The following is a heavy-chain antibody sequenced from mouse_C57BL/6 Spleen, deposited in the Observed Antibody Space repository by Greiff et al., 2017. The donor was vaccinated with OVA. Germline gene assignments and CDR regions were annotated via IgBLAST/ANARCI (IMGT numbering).Heavy chain of an antibody. Sequence: VQLQQSVAELVRPGASVKLSCTASGFNIKNTYMHWVKQRPEQGLEWIGRIDPANGHTKSAPKFQGKATIPSDTTSNTAYLHLSSLTSKDTAIYDCASYGNYVDYWGKGTTRTVSA. D-gene: IGHD2-1*01. CDR2: IDPANGHT. J-gene: IGHJ2*01. V-gene: IGHV14-3*01. CDR1: GFNIKNTY. CDR3: ASYGNYVDY.